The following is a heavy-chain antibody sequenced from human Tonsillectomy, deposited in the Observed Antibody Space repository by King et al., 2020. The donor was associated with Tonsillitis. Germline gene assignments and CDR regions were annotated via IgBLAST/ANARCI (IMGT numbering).Heavy chain of an antibody. Sequence: QLVESGPEVKEPGTSVKVSCKASGFTFTSSAMQWVRQARGQRLEWIGWIVVGSGNTNYAQKFQERVTITRDMSTSTAYMELSSLRSEDTAVYYCAAVPEYYYDSSGDAFDIWGQGTMVTVSS. CDR2: IVVGSGNT. J-gene: IGHJ3*02. CDR3: AAVPEYYYDSSGDAFDI. D-gene: IGHD3-22*01. CDR1: GFTFTSSA. V-gene: IGHV1-58*02.